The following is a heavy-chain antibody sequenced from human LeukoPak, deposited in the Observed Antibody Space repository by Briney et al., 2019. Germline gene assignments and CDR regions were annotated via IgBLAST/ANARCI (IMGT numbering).Heavy chain of an antibody. D-gene: IGHD1-26*01. V-gene: IGHV3-30*18. CDR1: GFTFSSYG. CDR2: ISYDGSNE. CDR3: AKGELPFDY. J-gene: IGHJ4*02. Sequence: GRSLRLSCAASGFTFSSYGMHWVRQAPGKGLEWVAVISYDGSNEYYADSVKGRFTISRDNSKNTLYLQMNSLRAEDTAVYYCAKGELPFDYWGQGTLVTVSS.